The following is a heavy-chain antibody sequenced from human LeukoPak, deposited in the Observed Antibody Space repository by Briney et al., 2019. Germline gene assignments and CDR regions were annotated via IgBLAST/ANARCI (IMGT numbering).Heavy chain of an antibody. CDR3: TTTTDQRRYYDFWSGYPNAFDI. CDR1: GFTFSSYA. CDR2: ISGSGGST. V-gene: IGHV3-23*01. D-gene: IGHD3-3*01. Sequence: GGSLRLSCAASGFTFSSYAMSWVRQAPGKGLEWVSAISGSGGSTYYADSVKGRFTISRDNSKNTLYLQMNSLRAEDTAVYYCTTTTDQRRYYDFWSGYPNAFDIWGQGTMVTVSS. J-gene: IGHJ3*02.